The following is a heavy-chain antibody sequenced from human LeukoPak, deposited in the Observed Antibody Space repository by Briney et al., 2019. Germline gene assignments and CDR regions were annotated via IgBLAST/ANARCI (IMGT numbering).Heavy chain of an antibody. Sequence: GGSLRLSCAASGITFTSYAMSWVRQAPGKGLEWVSAISGSGGSTYYADSVKGRFTISRDNSKNMLYLQMNSLRAEDTAVYYCPKPPYTGSPYSFDYWGQGTLVTVSS. D-gene: IGHD1-26*01. J-gene: IGHJ4*02. CDR1: GITFTSYA. V-gene: IGHV3-23*01. CDR2: ISGSGGST. CDR3: PKPPYTGSPYSFDY.